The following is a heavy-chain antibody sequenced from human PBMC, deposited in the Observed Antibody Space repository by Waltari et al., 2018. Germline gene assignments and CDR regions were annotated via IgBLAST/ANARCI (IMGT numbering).Heavy chain of an antibody. CDR1: GGSISSHY. V-gene: IGHV4-59*11. CDR2: IYYSGST. CDR3: ARQTLQSYMYYFDY. D-gene: IGHD4-4*01. J-gene: IGHJ4*02. Sequence: QVQLQESGPGLVKPSETLSLTCTVSGGSISSHYWSWIRQPPGKGLEWIGYIYYSGSTNYNPSLKSRVTISVDTSKNQFSLKLSSVTAADTAVYYCARQTLQSYMYYFDYWGQGTLVTVSS.